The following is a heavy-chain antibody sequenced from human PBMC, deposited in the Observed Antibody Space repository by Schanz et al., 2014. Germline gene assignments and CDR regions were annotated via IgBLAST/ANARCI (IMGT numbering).Heavy chain of an antibody. CDR3: VPMSIAAQ. Sequence: GQLVESGGGVVQPGRSLRLSCAASGFTFSSYAMHWVRQAPGKGLEWVSAINGNGGITYYADPVKGRFTISRDNAKNTLYLQMNSLRAEDTAVYYCVPMSIAAQWGQGTLVTVSS. V-gene: IGHV3-23*04. D-gene: IGHD6-6*01. J-gene: IGHJ4*02. CDR2: INGNGGIT. CDR1: GFTFSSYA.